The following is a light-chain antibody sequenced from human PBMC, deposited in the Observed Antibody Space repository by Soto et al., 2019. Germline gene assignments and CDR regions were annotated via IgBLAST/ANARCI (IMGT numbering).Light chain of an antibody. CDR1: SSDVGSYNL. CDR2: EGS. Sequence: ALTQPASVSGSPGQSITISCTGTSSDVGSYNLVSWYQQHPGTAPKLMIYEGSKWPSGVSNRFSGSKSGNTASLTISGLQAEDEADYYCCSYAGNSSFVFGTGTKVTVL. V-gene: IGLV2-23*01. CDR3: CSYAGNSSFV. J-gene: IGLJ1*01.